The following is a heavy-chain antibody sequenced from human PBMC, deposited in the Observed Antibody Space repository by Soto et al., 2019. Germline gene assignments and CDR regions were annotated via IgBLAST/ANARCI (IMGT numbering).Heavy chain of an antibody. CDR2: ISSGGSSI. V-gene: IGHV3-48*02. CDR3: ARDRMRWTEIFAGYLEYGED. CDR1: GFTFSDYS. J-gene: IGHJ4*02. Sequence: EEQLVESGGGLVQWGGSLRLSCAASGFTFSDYSMNWVRQAPGKGLEWVSYISSGGSSIYYADSVKGRFTISRDNVKHSLYLQMDSLRDEDTAVYYCARDRMRWTEIFAGYLEYGEDWGQGTQVTVSS. D-gene: IGHD3-9*01.